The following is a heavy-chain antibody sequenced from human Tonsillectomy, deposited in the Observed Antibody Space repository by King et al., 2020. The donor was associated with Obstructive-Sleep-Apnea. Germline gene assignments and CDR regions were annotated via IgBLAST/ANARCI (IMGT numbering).Heavy chain of an antibody. V-gene: IGHV3-23*04. CDR3: AKGYCTDGVCYFDY. J-gene: IGHJ4*02. CDR2: FSGSGGIT. CDR1: GFPFSSYP. D-gene: IGHD2-8*01. Sequence: VQLVESGGGLVQPGGSLGLPCVASGFPFSSYPIGWVRRPPGKGREGVSTFSGSGGITNYADSVKGRFTISRDNSKNTLYLQMNSLRDEDTAVYYCAKGYCTDGVCYFDYWGQGTLVTVSS.